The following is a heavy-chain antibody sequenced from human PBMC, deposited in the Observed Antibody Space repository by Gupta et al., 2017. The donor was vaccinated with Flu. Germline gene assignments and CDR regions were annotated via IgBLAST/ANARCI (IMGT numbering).Heavy chain of an antibody. CDR3: ARDLGITIFGVVITDYFDY. V-gene: IGHV3-33*01. CDR1: GFTFSSYG. CDR2: IWYDGSNK. Sequence: QVQLVESGGDVVQPGRSLRLSWDAAGFTFSSYGMHWVRQAPGRGLEWVAVIWYDGSNKYYADSVKGRFTISRDNSKNTLYLQMNSLRAEDTAVYYCARDLGITIFGVVITDYFDYLGQGTLVTVSS. J-gene: IGHJ4*02. D-gene: IGHD3-3*01.